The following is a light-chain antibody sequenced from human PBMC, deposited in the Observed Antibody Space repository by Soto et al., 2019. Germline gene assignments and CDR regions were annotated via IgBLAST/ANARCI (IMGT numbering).Light chain of an antibody. CDR2: GAS. V-gene: IGKV3-20*01. Sequence: ERVLTQSPGTLSLSPGERATLSCRASPSVSSSYLAWYQQKPGQAPRLLIYGASSRATGIPDRFSGSGSGTDFTLTISRLEPEDFAVYYCQQYGSSLFTFGPGTKVDIK. CDR3: QQYGSSLFT. CDR1: PSVSSSY. J-gene: IGKJ3*01.